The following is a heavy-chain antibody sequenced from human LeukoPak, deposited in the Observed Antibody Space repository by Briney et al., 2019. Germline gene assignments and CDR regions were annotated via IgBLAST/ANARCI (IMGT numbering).Heavy chain of an antibody. D-gene: IGHD3-22*01. CDR1: GFTFSDYG. CDR3: VRELPPVVQYYFDY. CDR2: IWYDGSNK. J-gene: IGHJ4*02. V-gene: IGHV3-33*01. Sequence: GGALRLSCAASGFTFSDYGMHWVRQAPGKGLEWVAVIWYDGSNKYYADSVKGRFTISRDNSRNTLYLQMNSLRAEDTAVYYCVRELPPVVQYYFDYWGPGTLVTVSS.